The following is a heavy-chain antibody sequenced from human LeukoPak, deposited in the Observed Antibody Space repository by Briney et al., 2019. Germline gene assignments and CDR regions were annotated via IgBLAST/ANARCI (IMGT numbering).Heavy chain of an antibody. J-gene: IGHJ6*02. CDR2: MNPNSGNT. D-gene: IGHD3-22*01. CDR1: GYTFTSYD. V-gene: IGHV1-8*01. Sequence: ASVKVSCKASGYTFTSYDINWVRQATGQGLGWMGWMNPNSGNTGYAQKFQGRVTMTRNTSISTAYMELSSLRSEDTAVYYCASLAPDNSGPESMDVWGQGTTVTVSS. CDR3: ASLAPDNSGPESMDV.